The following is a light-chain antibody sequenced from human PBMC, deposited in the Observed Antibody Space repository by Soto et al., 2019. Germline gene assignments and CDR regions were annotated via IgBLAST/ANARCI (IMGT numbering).Light chain of an antibody. J-gene: IGKJ2*01. V-gene: IGKV4-1*01. CDR1: QSISGN. CDR2: WAS. CDR3: QQYYSTPYT. Sequence: EIVMTQSPATLPVSPGEGGTLSCRASQSISGNLAWYQQKPGQPPNLLISWASTRDSGVPDRFSGSGSGTEFTLTISSLQAEDVAVYYCQQYYSTPYTFGQGTKLEI.